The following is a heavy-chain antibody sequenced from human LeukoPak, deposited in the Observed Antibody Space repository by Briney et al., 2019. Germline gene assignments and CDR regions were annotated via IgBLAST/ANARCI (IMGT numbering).Heavy chain of an antibody. CDR2: INTNTGNP. Sequence: ASVKVSCKASGYTFTSYAMNWVRQAPGQGLEWMGWINTNTGNPTYAQGFTGRFVFSLDTSVSTAYLQISSLKAEDTAVYYCARGESRHGGVLRFLEWSAPYYYYYMDVWGKGTTVTVSS. J-gene: IGHJ6*03. CDR3: ARGESRHGGVLRFLEWSAPYYYYYMDV. CDR1: GYTFTSYA. D-gene: IGHD3-3*01. V-gene: IGHV7-4-1*02.